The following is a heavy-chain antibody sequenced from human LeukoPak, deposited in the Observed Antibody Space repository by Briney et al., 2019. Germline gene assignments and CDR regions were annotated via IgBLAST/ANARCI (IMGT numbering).Heavy chain of an antibody. V-gene: IGHV3-30*02. CDR3: ARERDAAFDI. CDR1: GFTFSSYG. Sequence: GGSLRLSCAASGFTFSSYGMYWVRQAPGKGLEWVAFIRYDGSNKYYADSVKGRFTVSRDNSKNTLYLQMKSLRAEDTAVYYCARERDAAFDIWGQGTMVTVSS. D-gene: IGHD5-24*01. CDR2: IRYDGSNK. J-gene: IGHJ3*02.